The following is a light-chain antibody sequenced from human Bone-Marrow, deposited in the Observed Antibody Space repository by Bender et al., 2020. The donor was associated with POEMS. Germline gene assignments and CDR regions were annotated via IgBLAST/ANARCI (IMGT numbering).Light chain of an antibody. CDR1: MLADQY. CDR2: KDT. CDR3: SSYGGSHNWL. Sequence: SYELRQPPSVSVSPGQTATITCSGEMLADQYVYWHQQRPGQAPVLVIQKDTERPSRIPGRFSGSKSDNTASLTVSGLQAEDEADYYCSSYGGSHNWLFGGGTKLTVV. V-gene: IGLV3-25*01. J-gene: IGLJ3*02.